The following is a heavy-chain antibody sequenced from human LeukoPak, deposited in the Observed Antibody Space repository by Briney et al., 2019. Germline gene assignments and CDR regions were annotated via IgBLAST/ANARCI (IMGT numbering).Heavy chain of an antibody. Sequence: PSETLSLTCTVSGGSISNYYWSWIRQPPGKGLEWIGYIYYSGSTNYNPSLKSRVTISVDTSKNQFSLKLTSVTAADTAVYYCARSFYSGYAQPFDCWGQGTLVTVSS. CDR1: GGSISNYY. V-gene: IGHV4-59*01. CDR2: IYYSGST. J-gene: IGHJ4*02. CDR3: ARSFYSGYAQPFDC. D-gene: IGHD5-12*01.